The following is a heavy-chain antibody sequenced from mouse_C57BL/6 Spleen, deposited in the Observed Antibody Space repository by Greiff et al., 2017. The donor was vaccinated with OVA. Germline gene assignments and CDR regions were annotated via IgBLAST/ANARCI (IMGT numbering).Heavy chain of an antibody. CDR1: GFTFTGYW. V-gene: IGHV1-9*01. D-gene: IGHD2-4*01. J-gene: IGHJ3*01. CDR2: IFPGGGST. Sequence: VQLKQSGAELMKPGASVKLSCKATGFTFTGYWIEWVKQRPGHGLEWIGKIFPGGGSTNYNDKLKGRVTFTADTSSNTAYMQLSNLTTEDSAIYDCARNDYDWIAYWGQGTLVTVSA. CDR3: ARNDYDWIAY.